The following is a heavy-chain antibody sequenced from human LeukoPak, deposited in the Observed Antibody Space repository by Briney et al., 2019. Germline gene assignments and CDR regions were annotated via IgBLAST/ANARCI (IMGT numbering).Heavy chain of an antibody. Sequence: SETLSLTCTVSGGSISSYYWSWIRQPAGKGLEWIGHIYTSGNTNYNPSLKSRVTMSVDTSKNQFSLKPRSVTAADTAVYYCARDGYYFDSSCYYLWGQGTLVTVSS. D-gene: IGHD3-22*01. CDR3: ARDGYYFDSSCYYL. V-gene: IGHV4-4*07. CDR1: GGSISSYY. J-gene: IGHJ5*02. CDR2: IYTSGNT.